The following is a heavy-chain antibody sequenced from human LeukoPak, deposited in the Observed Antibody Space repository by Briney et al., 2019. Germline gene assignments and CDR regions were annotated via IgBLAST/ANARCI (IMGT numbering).Heavy chain of an antibody. Sequence: GGSLRLSCAASGFTFSSYSMNWVRQAPGKGLEWVSYISSSSSTIYYADSVKGRFTISRDNAKNSLYLQMNSLRAEDTAVYYCASHRGYSSSWFDYWGQGTLVTVSS. CDR1: GFTFSSYS. J-gene: IGHJ4*02. CDR2: ISSSSSTI. V-gene: IGHV3-48*04. CDR3: ASHRGYSSSWFDY. D-gene: IGHD6-13*01.